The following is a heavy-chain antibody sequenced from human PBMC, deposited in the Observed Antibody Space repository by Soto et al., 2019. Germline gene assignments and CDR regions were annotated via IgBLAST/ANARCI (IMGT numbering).Heavy chain of an antibody. J-gene: IGHJ3*02. Sequence: PSETLSLTCTVSGGSISSYYWSWIRQPPGKGLEWIGYIYYSGSTNYNPSLKSRVTISVDTSKNQFSLKLSSVTAADTAVYYCARLPTHYDILTGYYKGHAFDIWGQGTMVTVSS. CDR1: GGSISSYY. CDR3: ARLPTHYDILTGYYKGHAFDI. V-gene: IGHV4-59*01. D-gene: IGHD3-9*01. CDR2: IYYSGST.